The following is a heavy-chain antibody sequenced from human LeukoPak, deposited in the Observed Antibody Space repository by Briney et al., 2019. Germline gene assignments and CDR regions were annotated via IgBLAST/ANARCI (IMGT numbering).Heavy chain of an antibody. D-gene: IGHD3-3*02. CDR3: ARVTGSRIFGGGMDV. Sequence: GGSLRLSCAASGFTFSSSGMHWVRQAPGKGLEWVALIWYDGSKRCYVDSVKGRFTISRDNSKNTLFLQMNSLRAEDTAVYYCARVTGSRIFGGGMDVWGQGTTVTVSS. CDR2: IWYDGSKR. J-gene: IGHJ6*02. CDR1: GFTFSSSG. V-gene: IGHV3-33*01.